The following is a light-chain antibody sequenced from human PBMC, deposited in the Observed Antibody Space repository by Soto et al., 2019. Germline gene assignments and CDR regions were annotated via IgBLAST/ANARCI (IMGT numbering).Light chain of an antibody. CDR1: QSVSSSY. J-gene: IGKJ3*01. CDR2: GAS. V-gene: IGKV3-20*01. Sequence: VFPEAPATLSLSPGERATLSCRASQSVSSSYLAWYQQKPGQAPRLLIYGASSRATGIPDRFSGSGSGTDFTLTISRLEPEDFAVYYCQQYGSSPAFGPGTKVVIK. CDR3: QQYGSSPA.